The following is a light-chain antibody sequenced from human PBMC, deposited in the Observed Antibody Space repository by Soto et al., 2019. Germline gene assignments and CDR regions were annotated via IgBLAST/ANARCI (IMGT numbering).Light chain of an antibody. J-gene: IGLJ3*02. CDR1: SSDVGDYNY. CDR3: CSYAGSYTWV. Sequence: QSVLTQPRSVSGSPGQSVAISYTGTSSDVGDYNYVSWYQQHPGKAPKLMIYDVNKRPSGVPDRFSGSKSGNTASLTISGLQPEDEADYYCCSYAGSYTWVFGGGTKLTVL. CDR2: DVN. V-gene: IGLV2-11*01.